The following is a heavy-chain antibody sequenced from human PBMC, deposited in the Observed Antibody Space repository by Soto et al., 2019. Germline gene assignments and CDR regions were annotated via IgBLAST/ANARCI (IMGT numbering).Heavy chain of an antibody. D-gene: IGHD2-8*01. J-gene: IGHJ4*02. CDR1: GGSFSGYY. CDR3: ARRRVPRMAGFDY. CDR2: INHSGST. V-gene: IGHV4-34*01. Sequence: QVQLQQWGAGLLKPSETLSLTCAVYGGSFSGYYWSWIRQPPGKGLEWIGEINHSGSTNYNPSLKSRVTISVDTSNNQFSLKLSSVTAADTAVYYCARRRVPRMAGFDYWGQGTLVTVSS.